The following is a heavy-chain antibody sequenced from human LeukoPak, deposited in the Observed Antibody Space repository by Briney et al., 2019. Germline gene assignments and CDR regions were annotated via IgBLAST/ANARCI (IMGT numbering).Heavy chain of an antibody. CDR3: ARGRTYYYDSSGYYYPRADAFDI. J-gene: IGHJ3*02. Sequence: GGSLRLSCAASGFTFSSYSMNWVRQAPGKGLEWVSYISSSSSTIYYADSVKGRFTISRDNAKNSLYLQMNSLRAEDTAVYYCARGRTYYYDSSGYYYPRADAFDIWGQGTMVTVSS. D-gene: IGHD3-22*01. CDR2: ISSSSSTI. V-gene: IGHV3-48*01. CDR1: GFTFSSYS.